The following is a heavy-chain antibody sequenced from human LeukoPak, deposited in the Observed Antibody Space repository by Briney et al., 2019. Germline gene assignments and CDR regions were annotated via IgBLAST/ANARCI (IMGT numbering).Heavy chain of an antibody. D-gene: IGHD6-19*01. J-gene: IGHJ3*02. Sequence: GGSLRLSCAASGFTFSSYSMNWVRQAPGKGLEWVSSISSSSSYIYYADSVKGRFTISRDNAKNSLYLQMNSLGAEDTAVYYCARDRAVAGTGVGAFDIWGQGTMVTVSS. CDR2: ISSSSSYI. V-gene: IGHV3-21*01. CDR1: GFTFSSYS. CDR3: ARDRAVAGTGVGAFDI.